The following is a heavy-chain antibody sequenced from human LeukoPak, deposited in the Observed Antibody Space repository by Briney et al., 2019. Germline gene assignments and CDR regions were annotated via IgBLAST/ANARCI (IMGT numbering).Heavy chain of an antibody. Sequence: ASVKVSCKASGYTFTSYDINWVRQATGQGLEWMGWMNPNSGSTGYAQKFQGRVTMTRNTSISTAYMELSSLRSEDTAVYYCARVGSQRITMVRGVPDPYYFDYWGQGTLVTVSS. D-gene: IGHD3-10*01. V-gene: IGHV1-8*01. CDR2: MNPNSGST. CDR1: GYTFTSYD. J-gene: IGHJ4*02. CDR3: ARVGSQRITMVRGVPDPYYFDY.